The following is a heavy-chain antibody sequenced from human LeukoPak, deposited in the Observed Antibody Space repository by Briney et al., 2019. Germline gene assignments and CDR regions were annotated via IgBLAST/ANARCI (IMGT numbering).Heavy chain of an antibody. CDR3: ARQHLWFGELLREPNWFDP. J-gene: IGHJ5*02. V-gene: IGHV4-39*01. CDR1: GGSISSSTYY. Sequence: KPSETLSLTCTVSGGSISSSTYYWGWIRQPPGKGLEWIGYIYYTGSTYCNPSLKSRVTISVNTSKNQFSLKLSSVTAADTAVYYCARQHLWFGELLREPNWFDPWGQGTLVTVSS. CDR2: IYYTGST. D-gene: IGHD3-10*01.